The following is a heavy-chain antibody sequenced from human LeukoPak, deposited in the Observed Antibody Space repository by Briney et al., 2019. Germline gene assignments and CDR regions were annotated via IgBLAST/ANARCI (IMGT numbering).Heavy chain of an antibody. D-gene: IGHD3-22*01. CDR3: ARDRKYYYDSSGYSRRYNWFDP. V-gene: IGHV1-2*02. CDR2: INPNSGGT. CDR1: GYTFTGYY. J-gene: IGHJ5*02. Sequence: ASVKVSCKASGYTFTGYYMHWVRQAPGHGLEWMGWINPNSGGTNYAQKFQGRVTMTRDTSISTAYMELSRLRSDDTAVYYCARDRKYYYDSSGYSRRYNWFDPWGQGTLVTVSS.